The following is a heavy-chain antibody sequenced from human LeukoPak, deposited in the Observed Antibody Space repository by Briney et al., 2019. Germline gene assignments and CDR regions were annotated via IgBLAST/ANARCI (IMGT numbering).Heavy chain of an antibody. CDR3: ARAPKDIVVAVAATDWGHFDY. Sequence: GASVKVSCKASGYTFTSYYMHWVRQAPGQGLEWMGIINPSGGSTSYAQKFQGRVTMTRDMSTSTVYMELSSLRSEDTAVCYCARAPKDIVVAVAATDWGHFDYWGQGTLVTVSS. CDR1: GYTFTSYY. D-gene: IGHD2-15*01. V-gene: IGHV1-46*01. CDR2: INPSGGST. J-gene: IGHJ4*02.